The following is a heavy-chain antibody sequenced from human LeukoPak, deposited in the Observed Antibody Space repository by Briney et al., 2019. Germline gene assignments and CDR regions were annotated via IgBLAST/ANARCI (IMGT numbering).Heavy chain of an antibody. V-gene: IGHV4-4*07. Sequence: PSETLSLTCTVSGGSISSYFWNWIRQPPGKGLQWIGRFYPSGSTNYNPSLKSRLTMSVDTSKNQFSLKLSSVTAADTAVYYCAREDRYQYYYIDVWGKGTTVTVSS. D-gene: IGHD3-9*01. J-gene: IGHJ6*03. CDR3: AREDRYQYYYIDV. CDR1: GGSISSYF. CDR2: FYPSGST.